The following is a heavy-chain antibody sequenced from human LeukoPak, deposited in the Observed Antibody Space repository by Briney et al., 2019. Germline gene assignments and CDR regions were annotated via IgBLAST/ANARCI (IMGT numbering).Heavy chain of an antibody. Sequence: GESLKISCRGSGYSFTTNWIGWVRQMPGKGLEWMGIIYPADSDIRYSPSFQGQDTISADKSISTAYLQWSSLKASDTAMYYCARQEYCSGGSCYTWFDPWGQGTLVIVSS. CDR3: ARQEYCSGGSCYTWFDP. J-gene: IGHJ5*02. V-gene: IGHV5-51*01. D-gene: IGHD2-15*01. CDR1: GYSFTTNW. CDR2: IYPADSDI.